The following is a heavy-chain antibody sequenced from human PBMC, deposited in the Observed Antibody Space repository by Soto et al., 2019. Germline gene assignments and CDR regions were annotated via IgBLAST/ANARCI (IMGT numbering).Heavy chain of an antibody. CDR1: GGSISSYY. CDR2: IYYDGNT. V-gene: IGHV4-59*04. J-gene: IGHJ4*02. D-gene: IGHD1-1*01. CDR3: VRSIMEPRIFMYPFHY. Sequence: PSETLSLTCTVSGGSISSYYCVWIRQPPEKGLEWIGYIYYDGNTYYNPSLNSRVTISLDTSKNQFSLRLNSVTAADTAVYFCVRSIMEPRIFMYPFHYWCLGTLVSVS.